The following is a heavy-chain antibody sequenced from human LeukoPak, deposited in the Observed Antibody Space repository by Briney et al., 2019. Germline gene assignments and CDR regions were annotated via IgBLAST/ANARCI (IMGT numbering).Heavy chain of an antibody. CDR1: GFIFSNYA. J-gene: IGHJ3*02. CDR3: AKDSHYLLVGGGDAFDI. Sequence: PGGSLRLSCAASGFIFSNYAMSWVRQAPGKGLEWVSAISGSDGSTYYADSVRGRFTISRDSSKNTLYLHMSSLRVEDTAIYFCAKDSHYLLVGGGDAFDIWGPGTMVTVSS. CDR2: ISGSDGST. V-gene: IGHV3-23*01. D-gene: IGHD2/OR15-2a*01.